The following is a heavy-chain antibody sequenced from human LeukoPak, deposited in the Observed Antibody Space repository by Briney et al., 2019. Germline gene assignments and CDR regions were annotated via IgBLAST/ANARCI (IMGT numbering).Heavy chain of an antibody. CDR2: IKQDGSEK. CDR1: GFTFSSYS. J-gene: IGHJ4*02. Sequence: GGSLRLSCAASGFTFSSYSMNWVRQAPGKGLEWVANIKQDGSEKYYVDSVKGRFTISRDNAKNSLYLQMNSLRAEDTAVYYCARDRGPGGRLGYCSGGSCYSEFDYWGQGTLVTVSS. V-gene: IGHV3-7*05. CDR3: ARDRGPGGRLGYCSGGSCYSEFDY. D-gene: IGHD2-15*01.